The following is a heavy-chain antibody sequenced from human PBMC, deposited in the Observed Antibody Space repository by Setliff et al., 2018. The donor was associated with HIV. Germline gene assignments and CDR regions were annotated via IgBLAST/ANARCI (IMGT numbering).Heavy chain of an antibody. J-gene: IGHJ5*02. Sequence: SETLSLTCTVSGYSISSGDYWGWLRQPPGKGLEWIGSIYHSASTYYNPSLKSRVTISVDTSKNQFALKLSSVTAADTAVYYCARLLNYYGNWFDPWGQGTLVTVSS. CDR2: IYHSAST. CDR3: ARLLNYYGNWFDP. V-gene: IGHV4-38-2*02. D-gene: IGHD3-10*01. CDR1: GYSISSGDY.